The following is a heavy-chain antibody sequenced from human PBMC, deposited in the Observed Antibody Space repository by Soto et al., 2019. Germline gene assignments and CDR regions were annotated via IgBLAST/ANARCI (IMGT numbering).Heavy chain of an antibody. CDR2: ISSSSSYI. CDR3: ARDLQFLEWLSTIDY. D-gene: IGHD3-3*01. J-gene: IGHJ4*02. CDR1: GFTFSSYS. V-gene: IGHV3-21*01. Sequence: EVQLVESGGGLVKPGGSLRLSCAASGFTFSSYSMNWVRQAPGKGLEWVSSISSSSSYIYYADSVKGRFTISRDNAKNSRYLQMNSLRAEDTAVYYCARDLQFLEWLSTIDYWGQGTLVTVSS.